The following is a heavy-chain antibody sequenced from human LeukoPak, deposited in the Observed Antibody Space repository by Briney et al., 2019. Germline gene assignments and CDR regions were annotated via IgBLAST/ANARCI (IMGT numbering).Heavy chain of an antibody. CDR3: ARHAYDFWSGYFVYGMDV. J-gene: IGHJ6*02. Sequence: SETLSLTCTVSGGSISSYYWSWIRRPPGKGLEWIGYIYYSGSTNYNPSLKSRVTISVDTSKNQFSLKLSSVTAADTAVYYCARHAYDFWSGYFVYGMDVWGQGTTVTVSS. V-gene: IGHV4-59*08. D-gene: IGHD3-3*01. CDR2: IYYSGST. CDR1: GGSISSYY.